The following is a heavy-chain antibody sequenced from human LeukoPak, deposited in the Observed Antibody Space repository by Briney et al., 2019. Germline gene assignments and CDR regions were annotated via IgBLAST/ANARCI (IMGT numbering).Heavy chain of an antibody. D-gene: IGHD1-7*01. CDR1: GFTFSSYS. CDR2: ISSSSSYI. J-gene: IGHJ5*02. CDR3: AREYPATTTNWFDP. V-gene: IGHV3-21*01. Sequence: KPGGSLRLSCAASGFTFSSYSMNWVRQAPGKGLEWVSSISSSSSYIYYADSVKGRFTISRDNAKNSLYLQMNSLRSEDTAVYYCAREYPATTTNWFDPWGQGTLVTVSS.